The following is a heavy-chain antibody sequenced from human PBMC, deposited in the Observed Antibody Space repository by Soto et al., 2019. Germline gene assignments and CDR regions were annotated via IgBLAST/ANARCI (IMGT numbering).Heavy chain of an antibody. Sequence: SVKVSCKASGGTFSSYAISWVRQAPGQGLEWMGGIIPIFGTANYAQKFQGRVTITADESTSTAYMELSSLRSEDTAVYYCARDAGAPLEIPYWGQGTLVTVSS. V-gene: IGHV1-69*13. J-gene: IGHJ4*02. CDR3: ARDAGAPLEIPY. D-gene: IGHD1-1*01. CDR1: GGTFSSYA. CDR2: IIPIFGTA.